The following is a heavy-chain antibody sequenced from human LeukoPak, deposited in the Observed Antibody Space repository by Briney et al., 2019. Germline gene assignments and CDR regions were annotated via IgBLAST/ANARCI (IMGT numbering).Heavy chain of an antibody. CDR1: GFTFKKYT. CDR3: AKTLAREFIYYMDV. D-gene: IGHD3-10*01. Sequence: PGGSLRLSCAASGFTFKKYTMNWLRQAPGKGLEWVSSISSGNTYIFYSDSVKGRFAISRDNAKNSLFLQMNSLRADDTAIYYCAKTLAREFIYYMDVWGKGTTVTVSS. J-gene: IGHJ6*03. CDR2: ISSGNTYI. V-gene: IGHV3-21*01.